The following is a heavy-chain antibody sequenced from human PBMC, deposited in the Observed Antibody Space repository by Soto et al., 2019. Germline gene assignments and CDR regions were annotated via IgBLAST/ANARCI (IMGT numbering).Heavy chain of an antibody. D-gene: IGHD4-17*01. CDR3: ARGGMTTVTIPLDY. V-gene: IGHV4-34*01. J-gene: IGHJ4*02. CDR2: INHSGST. Sequence: PSETLSLTCAVYGGSFSGYYWSWIRQPPGKGLEWIGEINHSGSTNYNPSLKSRVTISVDTSKNQFSLKLSSVTAADTAVYYCARGGMTTVTIPLDYWGQGTLVTVSS. CDR1: GGSFSGYY.